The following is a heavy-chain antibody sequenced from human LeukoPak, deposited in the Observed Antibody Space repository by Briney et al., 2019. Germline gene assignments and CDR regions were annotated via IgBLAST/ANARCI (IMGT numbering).Heavy chain of an antibody. CDR2: INPSGGST. D-gene: IGHD1-7*01. Sequence: ASVKVSCKASGYTFTSYYMHWVRQAPGQGLEWMGIINPSGGSTSYAQKFQGRVTMTRDTSTSAVYTELSSLRSEDTAVYYCAREGITGTTYFDYWGQGTLVTVSS. J-gene: IGHJ4*02. CDR1: GYTFTSYY. CDR3: AREGITGTTYFDY. V-gene: IGHV1-46*01.